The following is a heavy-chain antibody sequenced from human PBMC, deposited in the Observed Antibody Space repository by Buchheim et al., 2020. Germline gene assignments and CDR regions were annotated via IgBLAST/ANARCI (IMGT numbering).Heavy chain of an antibody. D-gene: IGHD4-17*01. Sequence: EVQLVESGGGLVQPGGSLRLSCAASGVSFSSYWMSWVRQAPGKGLEWVANIKQDGSEKYYVDSVKGRFTISRDNAENSLYLQMNSLRADDTAVYYCVRDYGYYYAMDVWGQGTT. J-gene: IGHJ6*02. CDR1: GVSFSSYW. CDR2: IKQDGSEK. CDR3: VRDYGYYYAMDV. V-gene: IGHV3-7*01.